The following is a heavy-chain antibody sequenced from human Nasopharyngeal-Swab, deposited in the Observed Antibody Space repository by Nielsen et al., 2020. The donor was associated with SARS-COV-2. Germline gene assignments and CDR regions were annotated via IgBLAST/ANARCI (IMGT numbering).Heavy chain of an antibody. CDR3: ARDRYGDHGVDYWYFDL. CDR1: GFTFSSYE. Sequence: GESLKISCAASGFTFSSYEMNWVRQAPGKGLEWVSYISSSGSTIYYADSVKGRFTISRDNAKNSLYLQMNSLRAEDTAVYYCARDRYGDHGVDYWYFDLWGRGTLVTVSS. D-gene: IGHD4-17*01. J-gene: IGHJ2*01. V-gene: IGHV3-48*03. CDR2: ISSSGSTI.